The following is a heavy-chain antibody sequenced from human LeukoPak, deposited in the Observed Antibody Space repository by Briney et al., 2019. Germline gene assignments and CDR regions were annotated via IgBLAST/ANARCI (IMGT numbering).Heavy chain of an antibody. CDR1: GGSISSYY. D-gene: IGHD3-22*01. Sequence: SETLSLTCTVSGGSISSYYWSWIRQPPGKGLEWIGYIYYSGSTNYNPSLKSRVTISVDTSKNQFSLKLSSVTAADTAVYYCARGSYDSSGYYDYWGQGTLVTVSS. V-gene: IGHV4-59*08. CDR2: IYYSGST. J-gene: IGHJ4*02. CDR3: ARGSYDSSGYYDY.